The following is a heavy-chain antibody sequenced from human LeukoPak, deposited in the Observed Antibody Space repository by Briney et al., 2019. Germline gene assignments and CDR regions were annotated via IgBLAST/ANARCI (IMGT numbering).Heavy chain of an antibody. D-gene: IGHD2-2*01. Sequence: ASVKVSCKASGYTFTSYGISWVRQAPGQGLEWMGWISAYNGNTNYAQKLQGRVTMTTDTSTSTAYMELRSLRSDDTAVYYGARDAVRVVPAAPYYYYYMDVWGKGTTVTVSS. CDR3: ARDAVRVVPAAPYYYYYMDV. J-gene: IGHJ6*03. CDR1: GYTFTSYG. V-gene: IGHV1-18*01. CDR2: ISAYNGNT.